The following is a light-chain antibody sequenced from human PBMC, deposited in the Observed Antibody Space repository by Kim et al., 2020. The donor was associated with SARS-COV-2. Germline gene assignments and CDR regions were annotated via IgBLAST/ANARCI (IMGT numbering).Light chain of an antibody. V-gene: IGLV2-14*01. CDR3: SSYTSTSTLV. J-gene: IGLJ1*01. Sequence: QSALTQPACVSGSPGQSITISCTGTTSDFGGYNYVSWYQQHPGKAPKLIIYEVNDRPPGVSNRFSGYKSGNTASLTISGLQAEDEADYYCSSYTSTSTLVFGTGTKVTVL. CDR2: EVN. CDR1: TSDFGGYNY.